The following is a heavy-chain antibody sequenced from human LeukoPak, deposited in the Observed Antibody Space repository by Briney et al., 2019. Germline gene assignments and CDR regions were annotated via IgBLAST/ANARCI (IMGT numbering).Heavy chain of an antibody. J-gene: IGHJ3*02. CDR1: GYTFTSYG. CDR2: ISAYNGNT. Sequence: ASVKVSCKASGYTFTSYGISWVRQAPGQGLEWMGWISAYNGNTNYAQKLQGRATMTTDTSTSTAYMELRSLRSDDTAVYYCASSIAAADDAFDIWGQGTMVTVSS. CDR3: ASSIAAADDAFDI. D-gene: IGHD6-13*01. V-gene: IGHV1-18*01.